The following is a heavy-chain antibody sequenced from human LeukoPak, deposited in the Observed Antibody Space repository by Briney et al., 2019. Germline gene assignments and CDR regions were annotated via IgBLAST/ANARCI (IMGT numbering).Heavy chain of an antibody. D-gene: IGHD4-11*01. CDR2: IYTSGST. V-gene: IGHV4-4*09. CDR1: GGSISSYY. J-gene: IGHJ6*03. CDR3: ARQSVIPGYYYYYMDV. Sequence: PSETLPLTCTVSGGSISSYYWSWLRQPPGKGLEGIGYIYTSGSTNYNPSLKSRVTISVDTSKNQFSLKLSSVTAADTAVYYCARQSVIPGYYYYYMDVWGKGTMVTVSS.